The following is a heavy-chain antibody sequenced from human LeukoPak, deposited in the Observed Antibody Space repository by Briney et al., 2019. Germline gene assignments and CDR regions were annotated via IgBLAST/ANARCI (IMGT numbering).Heavy chain of an antibody. CDR1: GGTFSSYA. V-gene: IGHV1-69*06. CDR2: IIPIFGTA. CDR3: ASGAYNWNDVPYYYGMDV. D-gene: IGHD1-1*01. Sequence: SVKVSCKASGGTFSSYAISWVRQAPGQGLEWMGGIIPIFGTANYAQKFQGRVTITADKSTSTAYMELSSLRSEDTAVYYCASGAYNWNDVPYYYGMDVWGKGTTVTVSS. J-gene: IGHJ6*04.